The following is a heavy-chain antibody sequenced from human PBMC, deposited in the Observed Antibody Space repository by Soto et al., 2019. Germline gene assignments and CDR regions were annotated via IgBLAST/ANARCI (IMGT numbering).Heavy chain of an antibody. J-gene: IGHJ4*02. Sequence: GGSLRLSCSASGFTFSSYAMHWVRQAPGKGLEYVSAISSNGGSTYYADSVKGRFTISRDNFKNTLYLQMSSLRVEDTAVYYCVKDSGYCYDSSGYYPSFDYWGQGTLVTVSS. CDR1: GFTFSSYA. D-gene: IGHD3-22*01. CDR2: ISSNGGST. CDR3: VKDSGYCYDSSGYYPSFDY. V-gene: IGHV3-64D*08.